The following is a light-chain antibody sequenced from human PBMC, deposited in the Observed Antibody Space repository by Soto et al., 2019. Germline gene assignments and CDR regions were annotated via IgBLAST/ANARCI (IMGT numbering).Light chain of an antibody. J-gene: IGKJ4*01. CDR1: PSISSD. Sequence: EIVMTQSPATLSVSPGERATLSCRASPSISSDLAWYQQKPGQAPRLLIYGASTRATGIPARFSGSGSGTEFTHTISSLQSEDFAVYYCQQYNNWPPLTFGGGTKVEIK. CDR2: GAS. V-gene: IGKV3-15*01. CDR3: QQYNNWPPLT.